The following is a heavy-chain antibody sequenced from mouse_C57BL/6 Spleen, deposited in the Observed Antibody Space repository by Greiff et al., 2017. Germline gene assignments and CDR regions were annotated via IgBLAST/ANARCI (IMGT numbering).Heavy chain of an antibody. Sequence: VQLQQPGAELVKPGASVKMSCKASGYTFTSYWITWVKQRPGQGLEWIGDTLPGSGSTNYNEKFKSKATLTVDTSSSTAYMQLSSLTSDDSAVYYCARWTLYYLDYWGQGTTLTVSS. CDR2: TLPGSGST. V-gene: IGHV1-55*01. J-gene: IGHJ2*01. CDR1: GYTFTSYW. CDR3: ARWTLYYLDY.